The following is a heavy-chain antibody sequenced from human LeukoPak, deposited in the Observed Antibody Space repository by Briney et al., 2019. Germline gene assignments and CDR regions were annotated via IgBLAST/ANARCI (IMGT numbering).Heavy chain of an antibody. CDR1: GGSINGGDYY. CDR3: ARDRVYCSNGVCYTRYMDV. Sequence: SETLSLTCTVSGGSINGGDYYWSWIRQPPGKGLEWIGYIWHGGTTYYNSSLMSRIIISVDMPKNQFSLKLSSVTAADTAVYYCARDRVYCSNGVCYTRYMDVWGKGTTVTVSS. V-gene: IGHV4-30-4*08. CDR2: IWHGGTT. D-gene: IGHD2-8*01. J-gene: IGHJ6*03.